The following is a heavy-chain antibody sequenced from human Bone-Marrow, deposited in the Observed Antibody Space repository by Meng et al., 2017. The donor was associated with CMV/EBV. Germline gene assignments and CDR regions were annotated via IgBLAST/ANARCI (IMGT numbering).Heavy chain of an antibody. D-gene: IGHD1-26*01. CDR3: ARAEWELGWAGGY. Sequence: GESLKISCAASGFTFSSYDMHWVRQAPGKGLEWVSYISSSSSTIYYADSVKGRFTISRDNAKNSLYLQMNSLRAEDTAVYYCARAEWELGWAGGYWGQGTLVTVSS. J-gene: IGHJ4*02. CDR1: GFTFSSYD. CDR2: ISSSSSTI. V-gene: IGHV3-48*04.